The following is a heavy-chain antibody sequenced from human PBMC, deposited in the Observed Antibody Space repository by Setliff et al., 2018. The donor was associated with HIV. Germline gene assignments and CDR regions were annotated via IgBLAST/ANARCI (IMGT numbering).Heavy chain of an antibody. J-gene: IGHJ4*02. D-gene: IGHD6-13*01. V-gene: IGHV3-23*01. CDR3: AREGIAAAGSYSYGFGQIDY. CDR1: GFTFSSYA. Sequence: GGSLSLSCAASGFTFSSYAMSWVRQAPGKGLEWVSAISGSGGSTYYADSVKGRFTISRDNAKNSLYLQMNSLRAEDTAVYYCAREGIAAAGSYSYGFGQIDYWGQGTLVTVSS. CDR2: ISGSGGST.